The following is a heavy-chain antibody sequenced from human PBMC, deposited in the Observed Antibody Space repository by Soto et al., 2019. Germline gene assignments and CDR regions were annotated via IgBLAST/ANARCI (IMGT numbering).Heavy chain of an antibody. CDR3: AREYSSSWFTQDYYYYGMDV. D-gene: IGHD6-13*01. CDR2: IIPIFGTA. J-gene: IGHJ6*01. Sequence: SVKVSCKASGGTFSSYAISWVRQAPGQGLEWMGGIIPIFGTANYAQKFQGRVTITADESTSTAYMELSSLRSEDTAVYYCAREYSSSWFTQDYYYYGMDVWGQGTTVTVSS. CDR1: GGTFSSYA. V-gene: IGHV1-69*13.